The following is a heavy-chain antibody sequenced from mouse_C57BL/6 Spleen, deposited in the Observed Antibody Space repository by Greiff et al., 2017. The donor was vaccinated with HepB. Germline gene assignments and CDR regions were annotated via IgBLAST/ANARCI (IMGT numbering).Heavy chain of an antibody. CDR1: GYTFTSYG. CDR3: ARVETGFAY. CDR2: IYPRSGNT. J-gene: IGHJ3*01. V-gene: IGHV1-81*01. Sequence: VQLQQSGAELARPGASVKLSCKASGYTFTSYGISWVKQRPGQGLEWIGEIYPRSGNTYYNEKFKGKATLTADKSSSTAYMELRSLTSEDSAVYFCARVETGFAYWGQRTLVTVSA.